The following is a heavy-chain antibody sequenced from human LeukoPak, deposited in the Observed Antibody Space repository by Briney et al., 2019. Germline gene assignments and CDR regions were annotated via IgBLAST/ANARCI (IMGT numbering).Heavy chain of an antibody. CDR3: TRGPTQLWFYYGMDV. D-gene: IGHD5-18*01. V-gene: IGHV3-49*04. J-gene: IGHJ6*02. CDR1: GFTFGDHA. CDR2: IRSKTYGGTT. Sequence: GGSLRLSCIASGFTFGDHAMSWVRQAPGKGLEWVGFIRSKTYGGTTEYAASVKGKFTISRDDSKSIAYLQMNSLKTEDTAVYYCTRGPTQLWFYYGMDVWGQGTTVTVSS.